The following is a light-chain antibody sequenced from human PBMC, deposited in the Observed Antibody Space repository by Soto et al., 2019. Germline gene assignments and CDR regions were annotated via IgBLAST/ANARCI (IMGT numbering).Light chain of an antibody. CDR2: ESN. CDR1: ISKIGNNY. V-gene: IGLV1-51*02. CDR3: ASWDHSLSGYV. J-gene: IGLJ1*01. Sequence: QSVLTQPPSVSAAPGQKVTISCSGTISKIGNNYVSWYQQLPGAAPTLLIYESNRRPTGIPDRFSGSKSATSATLDITGLQTGDEADYYCASWDHSLSGYVFGSGTKVTVL.